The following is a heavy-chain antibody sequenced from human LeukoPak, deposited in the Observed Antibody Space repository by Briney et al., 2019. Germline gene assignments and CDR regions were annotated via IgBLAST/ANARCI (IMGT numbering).Heavy chain of an antibody. CDR2: IYHSATT. CDR1: GGSITSYF. J-gene: IGHJ1*01. V-gene: IGHV4-59*01. D-gene: IGHD2-15*01. CDR3: AQKAPYSPGYSQH. Sequence: PSETLSLTCTVSGGSITSYFWSWIRQPPGKGLEWIGYIYHSATTNYNPSLKSRVSISVNTSKTQFSLRLTSVTAADTAVYYCAQKAPYSPGYSQHWGQGTLVTVSS.